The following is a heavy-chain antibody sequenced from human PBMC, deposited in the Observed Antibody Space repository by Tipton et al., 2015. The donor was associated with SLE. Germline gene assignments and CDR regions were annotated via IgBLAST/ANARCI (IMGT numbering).Heavy chain of an antibody. D-gene: IGHD2-21*02. Sequence: SLRLSCAASGFTFSSYDMHWVRQATGKGLEWASAISGSGGRTYYADSVKGRFTISRDNSKNTLYLQMNSLRAEDTAVYYCAKDMMGGDSYFDYWGQGTLVTVSS. CDR3: AKDMMGGDSYFDY. V-gene: IGHV3-23*01. CDR1: GFTFSSYD. J-gene: IGHJ4*02. CDR2: ISGSGGRT.